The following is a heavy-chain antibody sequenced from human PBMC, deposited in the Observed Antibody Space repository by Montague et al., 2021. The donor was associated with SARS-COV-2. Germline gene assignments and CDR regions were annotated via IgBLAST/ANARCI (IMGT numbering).Heavy chain of an antibody. J-gene: IGHJ4*02. V-gene: IGHV4-61*02. CDR1: GGSISSGSYY. CDR3: ARDPGLAGYTAGLGY. Sequence: TLSLTSTLSGGSISSGSYYWSWIRQPAGKGLEWIGRIYTSGTTNYNPSLKSRVTISIDTSKNQFSLTVNSVTAADTAMYYCARDPGLAGYTAGLGYWGQGTLVTVSS. D-gene: IGHD3-16*01. CDR2: IYTSGTT.